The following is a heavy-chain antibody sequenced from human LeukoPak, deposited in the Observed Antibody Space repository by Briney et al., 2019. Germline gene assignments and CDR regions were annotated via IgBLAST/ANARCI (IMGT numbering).Heavy chain of an antibody. D-gene: IGHD1-14*01. CDR3: ARDMETPHRNVLKGFDY. CDR2: ISAYNGNT. V-gene: IGHV1-18*01. J-gene: IGHJ4*02. Sequence: ASVKVSCKASGYTFTSYGISWVRQAPGQGLEWMGWISAYNGNTNYAQKLQGRVTMTTDTSTSTAYMELRSLRSDDTAVYYCARDMETPHRNVLKGFDYWGQGTLVTVSS. CDR1: GYTFTSYG.